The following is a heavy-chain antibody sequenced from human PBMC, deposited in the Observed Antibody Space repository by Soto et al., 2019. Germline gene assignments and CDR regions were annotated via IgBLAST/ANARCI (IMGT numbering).Heavy chain of an antibody. CDR1: GFTFSDYV. Sequence: GGSLRLSCVASGFTFSDYVMSWVRQPPGKGLEWVSTIFGSGEKTYYADSVKGRFIISRDNPRNTVNLQMNSLRAEDTAVYYCAKDRDGYSALDYWGQGALVTVSS. V-gene: IGHV3-23*01. J-gene: IGHJ4*02. D-gene: IGHD4-4*01. CDR2: IFGSGEKT. CDR3: AKDRDGYSALDY.